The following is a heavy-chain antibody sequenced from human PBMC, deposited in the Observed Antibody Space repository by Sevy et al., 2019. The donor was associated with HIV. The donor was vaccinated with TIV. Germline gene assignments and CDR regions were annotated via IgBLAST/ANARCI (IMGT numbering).Heavy chain of an antibody. CDR3: TRDGKVRSSTGDGMDV. D-gene: IGHD6-6*01. CDR1: GFTIGEYA. CDR2: IRSKAYGGTT. V-gene: IGHV3-49*03. Sequence: GGSLRLSCTASGFTIGEYAMSWFRQAPGKGLEWVGFIRSKAYGGTTEYAASVKGRFTISRDDSKSIAYLQMNSLKTEDTAVYYCTRDGKVRSSTGDGMDVWGQGTTVTVSS. J-gene: IGHJ6*02.